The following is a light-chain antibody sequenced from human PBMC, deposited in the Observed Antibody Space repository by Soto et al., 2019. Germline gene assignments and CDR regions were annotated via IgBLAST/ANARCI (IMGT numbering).Light chain of an antibody. J-gene: IGKJ3*01. CDR2: GTF. CDR3: QQYNTWPFT. Sequence: EIVLTQSPAPLSVSPGERAILSCRASQSVRSNLAWYQQIPGQGPRLLIYGTFTRATGVPTRFSGGGSGTDFTLTISRLQSEDFAVYYCQQYNTWPFTFGPGTKVDMK. V-gene: IGKV3-15*01. CDR1: QSVRSN.